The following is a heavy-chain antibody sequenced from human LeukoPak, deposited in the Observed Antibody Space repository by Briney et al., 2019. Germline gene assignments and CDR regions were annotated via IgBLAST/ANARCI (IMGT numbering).Heavy chain of an antibody. CDR3: ARPTKSHAFDI. CDR1: GGTFSSYA. CDR2: IIPILGIA. J-gene: IGHJ3*02. V-gene: IGHV1-69*04. Sequence: ASVKVSCKASGGTFSSYAISWVRQAPGQGLEWMGRIIPILGIANYAQKFQGRVTITADKSTSTAYMELSSLRSEDTAVYYCARPTKSHAFDIWGQGTMVTVSS.